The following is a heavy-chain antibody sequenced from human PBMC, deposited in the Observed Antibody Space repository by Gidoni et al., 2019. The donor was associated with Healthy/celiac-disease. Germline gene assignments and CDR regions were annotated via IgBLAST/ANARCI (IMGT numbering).Heavy chain of an antibody. J-gene: IGHJ4*02. V-gene: IGHV3-30*01. CDR1: GFTFSSYA. CDR2: ISYDGSNK. D-gene: IGHD3-3*01. CDR3: AREAPYYDFWSGYLDY. Sequence: QVQLVESGGGVVQPGRSLRLSCAASGFTFSSYAMHWVRQAPGKGLEWVAVISYDGSNKYDADSVKGRFTISRDNSKNTLYLQMNSLRAEDTAVYYCAREAPYYDFWSGYLDYWGQGTLVTVSS.